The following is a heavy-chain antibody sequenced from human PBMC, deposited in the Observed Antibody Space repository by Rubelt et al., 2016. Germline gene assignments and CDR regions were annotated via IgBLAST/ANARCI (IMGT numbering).Heavy chain of an antibody. D-gene: IGHD6-13*01. V-gene: IGHV4-39*01. CDR3: ARQSLYSSSWHWYFNY. J-gene: IGHJ4*02. CDR2: IYYSGNT. Sequence: QLHLQESGPGLVKTSETLSLTCSVSVDSVSSSSYYWGWVRQPPGKGLEWIGSIYYSGNTFYNPSLKRRVTLSVDTSVNQISLRLRSVTAADTAGYCCARQSLYSSSWHWYFNYWGQGTLVTVSS. CDR1: VDSVSSSSYY.